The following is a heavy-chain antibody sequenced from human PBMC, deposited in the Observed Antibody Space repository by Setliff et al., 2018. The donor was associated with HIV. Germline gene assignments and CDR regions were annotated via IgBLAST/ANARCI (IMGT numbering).Heavy chain of an antibody. Sequence: GGSLRLSCAASGFTFSDYYMSWIRQAPGKGLEWVSYISSSGSTIYYADSVKGRFTISRDNAKNSLYLQMNSLRAEDTAVYYCARVGSSSEQSYYYYGMDVWGQGTTVTVSS. J-gene: IGHJ6*02. D-gene: IGHD6-6*01. CDR2: ISSSGSTI. V-gene: IGHV3-11*04. CDR1: GFTFSDYY. CDR3: ARVGSSSEQSYYYYGMDV.